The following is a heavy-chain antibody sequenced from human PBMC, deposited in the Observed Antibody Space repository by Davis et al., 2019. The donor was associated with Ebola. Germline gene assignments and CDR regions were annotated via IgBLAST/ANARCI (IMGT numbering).Heavy chain of an antibody. D-gene: IGHD3-22*01. CDR2: IYHSGST. CDR1: GGSISSSNW. J-gene: IGHJ4*02. Sequence: SETLSLTCAVSGGSISSSNWWNWVRQPPGKGLEWIVEIYHSGSTNYNPSLRSRVTISVDKSNNQFSLKLSSVTAADTAVYYCARDLYDTSGYMIYFDSWGQGTLVTVSS. V-gene: IGHV4-4*02. CDR3: ARDLYDTSGYMIYFDS.